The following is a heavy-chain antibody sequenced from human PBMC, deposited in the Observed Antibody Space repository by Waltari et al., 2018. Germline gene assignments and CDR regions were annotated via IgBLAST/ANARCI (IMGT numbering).Heavy chain of an antibody. CDR2: IYWDDDK. D-gene: IGHD3-3*01. J-gene: IGHJ5*02. V-gene: IGHV2-5*02. Sequence: QITLKESGPTLVKPTQTLTLTCTFSGFSLSTSGVGVGWIRQPPGKALEWLALIYWDDDKRYSPALKSRLTITKDTSKNQVVLTMTNMDPVDTATYYCAHMGSRGYEFWSGYMPRDWFDPWGQGTLVTVSS. CDR1: GFSLSTSGVG. CDR3: AHMGSRGYEFWSGYMPRDWFDP.